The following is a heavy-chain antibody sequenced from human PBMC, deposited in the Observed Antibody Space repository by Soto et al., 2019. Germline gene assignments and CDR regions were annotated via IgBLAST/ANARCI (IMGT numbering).Heavy chain of an antibody. D-gene: IGHD3-10*01. J-gene: IGHJ5*02. CDR3: ARWVRGVIRRRHNWFDP. CDR1: GGYISSYY. CDR2: IYYSGST. V-gene: IGHV4-59*01. Sequence: SETQCLTCTVAGGYISSYYWSWIRQPPGKGLEWIGYIYYSGSTNYNPSLKSRVTISADTSKNQFSLKLSSVTAADTAVYYCARWVRGVIRRRHNWFDPWGQGTLVTVSS.